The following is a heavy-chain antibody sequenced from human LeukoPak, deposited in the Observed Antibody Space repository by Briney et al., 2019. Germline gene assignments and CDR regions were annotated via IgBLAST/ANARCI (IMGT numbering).Heavy chain of an antibody. V-gene: IGHV4-39*07. CDR3: ARDQSLWFGDPNWFDP. J-gene: IGHJ5*02. CDR1: GGSISSSSYY. CDR2: IYYSGST. Sequence: SETLSLTCTVSGGSISSSSYYWGWIRQPPGKGLEWIGSIYYSGSTYYNPSLKSRVTISVDTSKNQFSLKLSSVTAADTAVYYCARDQSLWFGDPNWFDPWGQGTLVTVSS. D-gene: IGHD3-10*01.